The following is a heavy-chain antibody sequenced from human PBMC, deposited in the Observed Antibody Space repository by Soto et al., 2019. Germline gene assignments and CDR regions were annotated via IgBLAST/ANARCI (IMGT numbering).Heavy chain of an antibody. V-gene: IGHV3-21*01. J-gene: IGHJ6*02. Sequence: EVQLVESGGGLVKPGGSLRLSCAASGFTLSSYSMNWVRQAPGKGLEWVSSISSSSSYIYYADSVKGRFTISRDNAKNSLYLQMNSLRAEDTAVYYCARDERYYYYGMDVWGQGTTVTVSS. CDR2: ISSSSSYI. CDR3: ARDERYYYYGMDV. CDR1: GFTLSSYS.